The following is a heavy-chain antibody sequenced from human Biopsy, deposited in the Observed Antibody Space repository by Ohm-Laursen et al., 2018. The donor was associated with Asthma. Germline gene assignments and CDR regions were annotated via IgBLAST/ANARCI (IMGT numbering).Heavy chain of an antibody. D-gene: IGHD6-19*01. Sequence: SLRLSCTASGFSFFTYGMSWVRRAPGKGLEWVAVISDGGHSTNYADSVRGRFTVSRDDSRDTLYLHLNSLTAEDTAVYFCARGGYCSGVTCFPFDRGGQGTRVSVSS. CDR1: GFSFFTYG. CDR2: ISDGGHST. J-gene: IGHJ4*02. V-gene: IGHV3-23*01. CDR3: ARGGYCSGVTCFPFDR.